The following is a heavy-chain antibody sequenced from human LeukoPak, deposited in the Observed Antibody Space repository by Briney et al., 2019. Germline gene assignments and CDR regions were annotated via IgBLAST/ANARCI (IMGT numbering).Heavy chain of an antibody. D-gene: IGHD2-2*01. V-gene: IGHV3-23*01. CDR3: AKGGTVVPAAGYYFDY. J-gene: IGHJ4*02. CDR2: ISGSGGSI. Sequence: GGSLRLSCAASGFTFSSYAMSWVRQAPGKGLEWVSAISGSGGSIYYADSVKGRFTISRDNSKNTLYLQMYSLRAEDTAVYYCAKGGTVVPAAGYYFDYWGQGTLVTVSS. CDR1: GFTFSSYA.